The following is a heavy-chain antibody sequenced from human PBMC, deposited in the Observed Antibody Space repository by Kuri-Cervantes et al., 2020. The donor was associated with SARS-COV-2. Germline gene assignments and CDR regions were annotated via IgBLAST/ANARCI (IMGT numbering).Heavy chain of an antibody. CDR2: IYYSGST. V-gene: IGHV4-59*01. D-gene: IGHD3-9*01. CDR3: ARVSYDILTGYYLSPTFDY. Sequence: SETLSLTCAVYGGSFSGYYWSWIRQPPGKGLEWIGYIYYSGSTNHNPSLKSRVTISVDTSKNQFSLKLSSVTAADTAVYYCARVSYDILTGYYLSPTFDYWGQGTLVTVSS. CDR1: GGSFSGYY. J-gene: IGHJ4*02.